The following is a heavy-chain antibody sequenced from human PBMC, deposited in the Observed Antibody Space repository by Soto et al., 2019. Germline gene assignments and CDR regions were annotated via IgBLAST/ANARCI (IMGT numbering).Heavy chain of an antibody. J-gene: IGHJ3*02. V-gene: IGHV4-34*01. CDR3: ARGRLSRDAFDI. D-gene: IGHD3-16*02. Sequence: QVQLQQWGAGLLKPSETLSLTCAVYGGSFSGYYWSWIRQPPGKGLEWIGEINHSGSTNYNPSLKSRVTISVDTSKNQFSLKLSSVTAADTAVYYCARGRLSRDAFDIWGQGTMVTVSS. CDR2: INHSGST. CDR1: GGSFSGYY.